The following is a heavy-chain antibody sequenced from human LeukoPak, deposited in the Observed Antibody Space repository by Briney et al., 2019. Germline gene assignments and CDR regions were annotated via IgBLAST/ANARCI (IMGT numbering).Heavy chain of an antibody. D-gene: IGHD3-22*01. J-gene: IGHJ4*02. CDR1: GFTFSNYA. CDR2: INGGGIT. CDR3: AKETGYEGSGYFFDC. Sequence: PGGSLRLSCAASGFTFSNYAMSWVRQSPGKGLEWISAINGGGITYHADSVKGRFTISRDNSKNTLFMQMNSLRAEDTAVYYCAKETGYEGSGYFFDCWGQGTLVTVSS. V-gene: IGHV3-23*01.